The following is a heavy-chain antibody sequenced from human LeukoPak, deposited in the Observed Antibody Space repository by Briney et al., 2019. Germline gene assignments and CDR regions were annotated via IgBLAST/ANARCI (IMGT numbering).Heavy chain of an antibody. CDR1: GFIFNNYW. D-gene: IGHD2-21*01. CDR2: IIGEGHER. V-gene: IGHV3-7*01. CDR3: VRDLGGCSGDCHPY. J-gene: IGHJ4*02. Sequence: PGGSLGLSCAGSGFIFNNYWMGWVRQAPGKGLQWVASIIGEGHERHYVDSVKGRFTISRDNAKNSSFLQMDSLRVEDTAVYYCVRDLGGCSGDCHPYWGQGVLVTVSS.